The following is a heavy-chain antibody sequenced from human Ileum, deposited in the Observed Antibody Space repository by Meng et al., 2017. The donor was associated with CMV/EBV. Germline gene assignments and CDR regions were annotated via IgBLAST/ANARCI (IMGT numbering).Heavy chain of an antibody. D-gene: IGHD1-26*01. Sequence: GESLKISCAASGFTFSSYSMNWVRQAPGKGLEWVSFISSSSSYIYYADSVKGRVTISRDNAKNSLYLQMNSLRGEDTAVYYCARDRGESSYGLIWGQGTLVTVSS. CDR2: ISSSSSYI. J-gene: IGHJ4*02. V-gene: IGHV3-21*01. CDR3: ARDRGESSYGLI. CDR1: GFTFSSYS.